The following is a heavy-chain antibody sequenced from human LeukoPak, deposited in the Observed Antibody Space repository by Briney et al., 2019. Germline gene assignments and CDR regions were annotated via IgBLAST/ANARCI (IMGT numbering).Heavy chain of an antibody. Sequence: PGGSLRLSCAASGFTFSSYSMNWVRQAPGKGLEWVSSISSSSSYIYYADSVKGRFTISRDNAKNSLYLQMNSLRAEDMAVYYCARDLNLWDGSGSDAFDIWGQGTMVTVSS. D-gene: IGHD3-10*01. CDR2: ISSSSSYI. CDR3: ARDLNLWDGSGSDAFDI. CDR1: GFTFSSYS. V-gene: IGHV3-21*01. J-gene: IGHJ3*02.